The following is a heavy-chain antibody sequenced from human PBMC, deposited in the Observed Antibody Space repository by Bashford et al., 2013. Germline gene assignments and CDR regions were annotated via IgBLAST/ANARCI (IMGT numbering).Heavy chain of an antibody. V-gene: IGHV1-8*01. Sequence: VASVKVSCKASGYTFTSYDINWVRQATGQGLEWMGWMNSKSDKTGYAQKFQGRVTMTRNTSINTAYMELSSLTSEDTALYYCAREVMVVTPTSRVTSCFDIWAKGQWSPSPQ. J-gene: IGHJ3*02. CDR1: GYTFTSYD. CDR2: MNSKSDKT. D-gene: IGHD4-23*01. CDR3: AREVMVVTPTSRVTSCFDI.